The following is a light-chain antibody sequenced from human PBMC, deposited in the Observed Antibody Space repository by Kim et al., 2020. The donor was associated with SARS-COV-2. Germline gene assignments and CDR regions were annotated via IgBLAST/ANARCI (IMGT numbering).Light chain of an antibody. CDR3: ATWGDSQNGWV. Sequence: GHRVTIASSASSSKVGTNPVHSYQQIPGTAPHLLILSTNPRPSGVPDPFSGSTSGTSASLAISGLQSADEADYYCATWGDSQNGWVFGGGTKVTVL. V-gene: IGLV1-44*01. CDR2: STN. J-gene: IGLJ3*02. CDR1: SSKVGTNP.